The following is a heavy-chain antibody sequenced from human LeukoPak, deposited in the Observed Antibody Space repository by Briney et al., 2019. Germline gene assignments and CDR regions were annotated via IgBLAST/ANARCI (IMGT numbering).Heavy chain of an antibody. V-gene: IGHV4-59*01. CDR2: IYYSGST. CDR3: ARRAKLYDAFDI. Sequence: SETLSLTCTVSGGSISSYYWSWIRQPPGKGLEWIGYIYYSGSTNYNPSLKSRVTISVDTSKNQFSLKLSSVTAADTAVYYCARRAKLYDAFDIWGQGTMVTVSS. D-gene: IGHD1-1*01. J-gene: IGHJ3*02. CDR1: GGSISSYY.